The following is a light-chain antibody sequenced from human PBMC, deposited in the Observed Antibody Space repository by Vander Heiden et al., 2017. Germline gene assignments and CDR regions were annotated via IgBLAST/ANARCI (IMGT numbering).Light chain of an antibody. CDR3: QQDDNPPYA. J-gene: IGKJ5*01. V-gene: IGKV1-33*01. Sequence: HIAPSPSSLSASVGDRVTITCQASQDISMYLNWYQQKPGKAPKLLIYDASNLERGVPSRFRGSGSGTDFTFTISSLQPEDSATYYCQQDDNPPYAFGQGTKLEIK. CDR1: QDISMY. CDR2: DAS.